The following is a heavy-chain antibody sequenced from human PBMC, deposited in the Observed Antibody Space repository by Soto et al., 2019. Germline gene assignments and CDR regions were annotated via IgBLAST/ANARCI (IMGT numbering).Heavy chain of an antibody. CDR1: GGSISSYY. J-gene: IGHJ4*02. CDR3: ARLPLDYYFDY. Sequence: SETLSLTCTVSGGSISSYYWSWIRQPPGKGLEWIGYIYYSGSTNYNPSLKSRVTISVDTSKNQFSLKLSSVTAADTAVYYCARLPLDYYFDYWGQGTLVTVS. V-gene: IGHV4-59*08. CDR2: IYYSGST. D-gene: IGHD1-1*01.